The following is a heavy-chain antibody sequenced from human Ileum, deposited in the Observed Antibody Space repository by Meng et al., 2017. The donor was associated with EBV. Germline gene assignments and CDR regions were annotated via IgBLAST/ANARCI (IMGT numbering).Heavy chain of an antibody. J-gene: IGHJ4*02. V-gene: IGHV1-3*01. CDR2: INPGSGNT. CDR3: ARDGGFSVGATKYDY. CDR1: GYTFTGYA. Sequence: VQLVQAGAEVKMPGDSIKLSCKASGYTFTGYAIHWVRQAPGQRLEWMGWINPGSGNTKYSQKFQGRVTITRDTSATTVYMDLSSLRSEDTAVFYCARDGGFSVGATKYDYWGQGALVTVSS. D-gene: IGHD1-26*01.